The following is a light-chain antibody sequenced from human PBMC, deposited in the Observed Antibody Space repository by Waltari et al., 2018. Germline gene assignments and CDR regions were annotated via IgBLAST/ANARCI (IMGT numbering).Light chain of an antibody. CDR1: SSAIGGYNY. Sequence: QSALTQPASVSGSPGQSITISCTGTSSAIGGYNYVSWYQHHPGKAPKFIIYEVTNRPSGVSNLFSGSKSGNTASLTISGLQAEDEADYYCSSYTSSSTDVFGTGTKVTVL. V-gene: IGLV2-14*01. CDR3: SSYTSSSTDV. CDR2: EVT. J-gene: IGLJ1*01.